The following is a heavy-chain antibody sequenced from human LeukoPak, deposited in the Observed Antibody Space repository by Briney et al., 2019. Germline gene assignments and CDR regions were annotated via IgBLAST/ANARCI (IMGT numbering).Heavy chain of an antibody. D-gene: IGHD3-10*02. CDR3: ARDSYMFGSDY. Sequence: PGGSLRLSCAVSGFDFSGYAMSWVRQAPGKGLEWVSGIGSDGSTHYADSVKGRFTISRDNAKNSVFLQMNTLRAEDTAVYYCARDSYMFGSDYWGQGTLVTVSS. V-gene: IGHV3-23*01. J-gene: IGHJ4*02. CDR1: GFDFSGYA. CDR2: IGSDGST.